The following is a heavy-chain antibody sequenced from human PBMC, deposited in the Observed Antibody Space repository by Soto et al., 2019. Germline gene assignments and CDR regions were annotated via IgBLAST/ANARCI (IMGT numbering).Heavy chain of an antibody. D-gene: IGHD2-21*01. Sequence: GESRKISCKGSGYIFTTYWIIWLRQTPGKGLEWMGSIDPRDSYTSYSPSFQGHVTISADKSISAAYLQWSSLKDSDTAIYYCSRGRPEWGGGDFWGQGTLVTVSS. CDR3: SRGRPEWGGGDF. J-gene: IGHJ4*02. V-gene: IGHV5-10-1*01. CDR1: GYIFTTYW. CDR2: IDPRDSYT.